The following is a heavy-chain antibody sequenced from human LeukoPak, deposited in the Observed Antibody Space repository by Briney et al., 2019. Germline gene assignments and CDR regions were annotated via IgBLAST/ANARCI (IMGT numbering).Heavy chain of an antibody. CDR3: ARRGGPNDY. CDR2: IYYSGST. J-gene: IGHJ4*02. V-gene: IGHV4-30-4*08. CDR1: GDSVSSENYH. Sequence: SETLSLTCTVSGDSVSSENYHWTWIRQPPGKGLECIGYIYYSGSTYYNPSLKSRVTISVDTSKNQFSLKLSSVTAADTAVYYCARRGGPNDYWGQGTLVTVSS.